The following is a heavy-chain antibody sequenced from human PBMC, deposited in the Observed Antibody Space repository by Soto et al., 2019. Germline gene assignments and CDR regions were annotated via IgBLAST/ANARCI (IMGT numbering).Heavy chain of an antibody. CDR1: GFTFNNYA. V-gene: IGHV3-23*01. CDR3: VKDWTGDTCPCMDV. D-gene: IGHD2-8*02. CDR2: ISGSDGST. Sequence: EVQLLESGGGLVQPWGSLRLSCAASGFTFNNYAMTWVRQAPGKGLEWVSTISGSDGSTYYADSVKGRFTISRDNSKNALYLQMSSLRAEDTALYYCVKDWTGDTCPCMDVWGQGTTVTVYS. J-gene: IGHJ6*01.